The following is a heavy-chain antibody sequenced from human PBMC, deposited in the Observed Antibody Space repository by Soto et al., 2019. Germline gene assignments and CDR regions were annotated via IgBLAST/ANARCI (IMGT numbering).Heavy chain of an antibody. Sequence: GASVKVSCKASGYSFTSYGISWVRQAPGQGLEWMGWISAYNGNTNYAQKLQDRVTMTTDTSTSTAYMELRSLRSDDTAVYYCATGTRLDYFYYWGQGTLVTVSS. V-gene: IGHV1-18*01. D-gene: IGHD1-7*01. J-gene: IGHJ4*02. CDR2: ISAYNGNT. CDR3: ATGTRLDYFYY. CDR1: GYSFTSYG.